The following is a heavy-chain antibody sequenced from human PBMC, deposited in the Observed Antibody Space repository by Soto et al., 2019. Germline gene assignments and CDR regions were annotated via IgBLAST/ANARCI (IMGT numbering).Heavy chain of an antibody. CDR2: IYSGGST. J-gene: IGHJ4*02. V-gene: IGHV3-66*01. Sequence: GGSLRLSCAASGFTVSSNYMSWVRQAPGKGLEWVSVIYSGGSTYYADSVKGRFTISRDNSKNTLYLQMNSLRAEDTAVYYCARRGYDSSGYYFDYWGQGTLVTVSS. D-gene: IGHD3-22*01. CDR1: GFTVSSNY. CDR3: ARRGYDSSGYYFDY.